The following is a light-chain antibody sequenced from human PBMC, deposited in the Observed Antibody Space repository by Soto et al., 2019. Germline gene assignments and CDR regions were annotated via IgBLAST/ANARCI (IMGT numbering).Light chain of an antibody. CDR1: HSVRTY. CDR2: DAS. Sequence: TVSTPSLATLSLSQEEGATLSCRASHSVRTYLAWYQQKPGQAPRLLIYDASTRATGIPVRFSGSGSGTDFTLNISSLEPEDFAVYYCQQHTNWPLTLGGGTKV. J-gene: IGKJ4*01. CDR3: QQHTNWPLT. V-gene: IGKV3-11*01.